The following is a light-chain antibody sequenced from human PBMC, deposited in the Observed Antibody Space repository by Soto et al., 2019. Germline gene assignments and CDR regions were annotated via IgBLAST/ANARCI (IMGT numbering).Light chain of an antibody. Sequence: AIRMTQSPSSFSASTGDRVTITCRASQGISSYLAWYQQKPGKAPKLLIYAASTLQSGVPSRFSGSGSGTGFTLTISCLQSEDFATYYRQQYYSYPPTFGQGTKVDIK. V-gene: IGKV1-8*01. J-gene: IGKJ1*01. CDR3: QQYYSYPPT. CDR2: AAS. CDR1: QGISSY.